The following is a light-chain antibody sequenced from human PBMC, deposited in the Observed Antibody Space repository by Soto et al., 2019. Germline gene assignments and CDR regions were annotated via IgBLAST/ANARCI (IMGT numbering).Light chain of an antibody. Sequence: EIVMTQSPATLSVSPGERATLACRASQSVSSNLAWYQQKPGQAPRLLIYGASTRATGIPARFSGSGSGTELTLTISSLQSEDFAVYYCQQYNNWPLAFGQGTKVDIX. CDR1: QSVSSN. CDR3: QQYNNWPLA. J-gene: IGKJ1*01. CDR2: GAS. V-gene: IGKV3-15*01.